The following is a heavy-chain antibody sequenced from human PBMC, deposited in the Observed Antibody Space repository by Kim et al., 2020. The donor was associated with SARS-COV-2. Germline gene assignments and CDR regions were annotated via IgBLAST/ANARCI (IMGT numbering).Heavy chain of an antibody. CDR1: GFTFSSYW. V-gene: IGHV3-74*01. D-gene: IGHD3-3*01. CDR2: ISSDGNNT. J-gene: IGHJ6*02. Sequence: GGSLRLSCAASGFTFSSYWMHWVRQAPGKGLVWVSRISSDGNNTIYADSVKGRFTISRDNAKNTLYLQMNSLRAEDTALYYCARDSHDYWSGYYRGYYYYGMDVWGQGTTVTVSS. CDR3: ARDSHDYWSGYYRGYYYYGMDV.